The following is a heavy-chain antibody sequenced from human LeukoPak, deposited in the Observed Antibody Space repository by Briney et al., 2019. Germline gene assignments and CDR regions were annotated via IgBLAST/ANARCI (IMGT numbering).Heavy chain of an antibody. CDR3: ARGIYYFDY. CDR1: GFTFSGYG. CDR2: ISYDGSNK. Sequence: GGSLRLSCAASGFTFSGYGMHWVRQAPGKGLEWVAVISYDGSNKYYADSVKGRFTISRDNSKNTLYLQMNSLRAEDTAVYYCARGIYYFDYWGQGTLVTVSS. J-gene: IGHJ4*02. V-gene: IGHV3-30*03.